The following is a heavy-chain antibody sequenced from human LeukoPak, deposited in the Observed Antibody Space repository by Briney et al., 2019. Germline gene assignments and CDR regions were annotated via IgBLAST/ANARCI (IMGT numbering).Heavy chain of an antibody. D-gene: IGHD6-19*01. CDR2: TNPNSGNT. J-gene: IGHJ6*03. Sequence: ASVKVSCKSSGYTYTNYGLSWVRQAPGQGLEWMGWTNPNSGNTGYAQKFQGRVTITRNTSISTAYMELSSLRSEDTAVYYCARVGHSSGWYTFDYYYYYYMDVWGKGTTVTVSS. V-gene: IGHV1-8*03. CDR1: GYTYTNYG. CDR3: ARVGHSSGWYTFDYYYYYYMDV.